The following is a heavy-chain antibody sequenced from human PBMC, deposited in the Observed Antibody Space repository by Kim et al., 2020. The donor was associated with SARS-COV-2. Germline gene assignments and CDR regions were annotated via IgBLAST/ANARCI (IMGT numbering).Heavy chain of an antibody. CDR2: VSDSGGTT. D-gene: IGHD2-21*02. CDR3: AKRDYTRWGLCDY. V-gene: IGHV3-23*01. CDR1: GFASSGKA. Sequence: GGSLRLSCVASGFASSGKAMHWVRQAPGKGLEWVSTVSDSGGTTYYADSVKGRFTISRDNYKNSLYLQMNSLGAEDTALYYCAKRDYTRWGLCDYWGQGTLLPVSS. J-gene: IGHJ4*02.